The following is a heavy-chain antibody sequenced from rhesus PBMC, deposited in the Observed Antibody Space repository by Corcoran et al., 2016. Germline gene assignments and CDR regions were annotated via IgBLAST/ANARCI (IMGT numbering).Heavy chain of an antibody. Sequence: QVQLQESGPGLVKPSETLSLTCPVSGASISYNWRCWIRPPPGQGLEWIGEINGNGVNTNYNPSLKSRVTISKDASKNQFSLKMTSVTAADTALYYCARDEHSPGWALDVWGRGVLVTVSS. V-gene: IGHV4-80*01. CDR2: INGNGVNT. CDR1: GASISYNW. D-gene: IGHD6-31*01. CDR3: ARDEHSPGWALDV. J-gene: IGHJ5-2*02.